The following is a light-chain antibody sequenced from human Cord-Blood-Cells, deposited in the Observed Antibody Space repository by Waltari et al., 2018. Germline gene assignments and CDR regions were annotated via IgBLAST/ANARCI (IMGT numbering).Light chain of an antibody. CDR3: VLYMGSGISV. CDR2: STN. J-gene: IGLJ3*02. CDR1: SGSVSTSYY. V-gene: IGLV8-61*01. Sequence: QTVVTQEPSLSVSPGGTVTLTCGLSSGSVSTSYYPRWYQQTPGQAPRTLIYSTNTRSSGVPDRFSGSSLGNKAALTITGAQADDESDYYCVLYMGSGISVFGGGTKLTVL.